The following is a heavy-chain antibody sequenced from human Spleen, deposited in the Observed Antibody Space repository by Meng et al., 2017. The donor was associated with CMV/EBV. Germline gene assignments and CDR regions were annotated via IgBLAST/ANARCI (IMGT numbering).Heavy chain of an antibody. J-gene: IGHJ5*02. CDR3: ARGGSWSSYNWFDP. CDR1: GFTFSNAW. D-gene: IGHD1-26*01. Sequence: GESLKISCAASGFTFSNAWMSWVHQAPGKGLEWVGRIKSKTDGGTTDYAAPVKGRFTISRDDSKNTLYLQMNSLKTEDTAVYYCARGGSWSSYNWFDPWGQGTLVTVSS. V-gene: IGHV3-15*01. CDR2: IKSKTDGGTT.